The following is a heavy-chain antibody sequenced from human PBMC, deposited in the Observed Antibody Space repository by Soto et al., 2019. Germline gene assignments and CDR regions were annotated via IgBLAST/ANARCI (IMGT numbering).Heavy chain of an antibody. CDR2: IIPMIGTA. D-gene: IGHD5-18*01. J-gene: IGHJ4*02. CDR1: GGTFSTYA. Sequence: QVQLVQSGAEVKKPESSVKVSCKAPGGTFSTYAISWVRQAPGQGLEWMGGIIPMIGTANYAQRFQDRVTITADESTNTVYMELSRLRSEDTAVYFCASGIQLWLRRINTGYSGWRQGTLVPVSS. V-gene: IGHV1-69*12. CDR3: ASGIQLWLRRINTGYSG.